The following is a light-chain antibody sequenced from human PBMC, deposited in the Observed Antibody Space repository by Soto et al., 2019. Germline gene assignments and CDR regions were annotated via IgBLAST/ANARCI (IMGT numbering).Light chain of an antibody. V-gene: IGKV3-15*01. CDR2: AAS. CDR3: QQYNNWQT. CDR1: PSVSSCN. Sequence: EIVLTQSPGTLSLSPGERATLSCRASPSVSSCNLAWYHQKPGQAPRLLIYAASARATGIPARFSGSGSGTEFTLTISGLQSEDFGLYYCQQYNNWQTFGQGTKVDIK. J-gene: IGKJ1*01.